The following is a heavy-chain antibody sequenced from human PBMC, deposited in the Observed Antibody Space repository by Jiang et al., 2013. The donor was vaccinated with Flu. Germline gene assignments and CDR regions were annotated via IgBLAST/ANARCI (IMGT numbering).Heavy chain of an antibody. J-gene: IGHJ2*01. CDR3: ARAHGDYAPNWYFDL. CDR2: INDSGST. V-gene: IGHV4-34*01. D-gene: IGHD4-17*01. CDR1: GGSLSGYQ. Sequence: PSETLSLTCAVFGGSLSGYQWSWVRQSPGKGLEWIGEINDSGSTNYNPSLKSRVTISVDTSKNQFSLKLSSVTAADTAVYYCARAHGDYAPNWYFDLWGRGTLVTVSS.